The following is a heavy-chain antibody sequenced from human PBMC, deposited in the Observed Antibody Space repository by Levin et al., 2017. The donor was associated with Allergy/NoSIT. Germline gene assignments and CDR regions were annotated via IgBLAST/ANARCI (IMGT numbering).Heavy chain of an antibody. CDR2: IRSRANSDAT. CDR1: GFTFSGSA. Sequence: KVSCAASGFTFSGSAIHWVRQASGKGLEWVGRIRSRANSDATAYAASVKGRFTISRDDSKNTAYLQMKSLKTEDTAVYYCTRRASDDSSGYYAYWGQGTLVTVSS. CDR3: TRRASDDSSGYYAY. J-gene: IGHJ4*02. V-gene: IGHV3-73*01. D-gene: IGHD3-22*01.